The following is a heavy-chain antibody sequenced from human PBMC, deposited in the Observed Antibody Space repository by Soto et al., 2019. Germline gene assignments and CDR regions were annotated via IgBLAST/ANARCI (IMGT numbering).Heavy chain of an antibody. CDR3: ARHPYFGELLNNWFDP. J-gene: IGHJ5*02. D-gene: IGHD3-10*01. CDR2: IYHSGST. Sequence: PSETLSLTCAVSGGSISSGGYSWSWIRQPPGKGLEWIGYIYHSGSTYYNPSLKSRVTISVDTSKNQFSLKLSSVTAADTAVYYCARHPYFGELLNNWFDPWGQGTLVTVSS. CDR1: GGSISSGGYS. V-gene: IGHV4-30-2*01.